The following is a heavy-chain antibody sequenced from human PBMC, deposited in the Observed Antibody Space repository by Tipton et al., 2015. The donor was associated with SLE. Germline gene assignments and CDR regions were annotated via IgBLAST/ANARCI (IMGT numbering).Heavy chain of an antibody. CDR1: GFTFDVYA. J-gene: IGHJ4*02. CDR3: AKGADYYDILTGHFDY. CDR2: ISWDGSSK. Sequence: SLRLSCAASGFTFDVYAMHWVRQAPGKGLEWVSLISWDGSSKYYADSVRGRFTISRDNSKTSLYLQMNSLRTEDTAFYYCAKGADYYDILTGHFDYWGQGTLVTVSS. D-gene: IGHD3-9*01. V-gene: IGHV3-43D*04.